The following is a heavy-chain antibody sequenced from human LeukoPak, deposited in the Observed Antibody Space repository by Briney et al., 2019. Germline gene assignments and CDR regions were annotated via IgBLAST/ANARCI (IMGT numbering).Heavy chain of an antibody. J-gene: IGHJ4*02. CDR2: IYDSGST. CDR1: GGSINSYY. Sequence: SETLSLTCTVSGGSINSYYWSWIRQPPGKGLEWIGYIYDSGSTNYNPSLKSRVTISVDTSKNQFSLKLSSVTAADTAVYYCARLFNYYDSSGLFDYWGQGTLVTVSS. D-gene: IGHD3-22*01. CDR3: ARLFNYYDSSGLFDY. V-gene: IGHV4-59*08.